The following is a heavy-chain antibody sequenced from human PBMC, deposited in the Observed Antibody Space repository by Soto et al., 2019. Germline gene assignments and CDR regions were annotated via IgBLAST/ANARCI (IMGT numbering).Heavy chain of an antibody. Sequence: EVQLVESGGGLVKPGGSLRLSCAASGFTFSSYSMNWVRQAPGKGLEWVSSIISSSSYIYYADSVKGRFTISRDNAKNSLYLQMNSLRAEDTAVYYCARRVTTVTTDYFDYWGQGTLVTVSS. CDR2: IISSSSYI. J-gene: IGHJ4*02. D-gene: IGHD4-17*01. CDR3: ARRVTTVTTDYFDY. V-gene: IGHV3-21*01. CDR1: GFTFSSYS.